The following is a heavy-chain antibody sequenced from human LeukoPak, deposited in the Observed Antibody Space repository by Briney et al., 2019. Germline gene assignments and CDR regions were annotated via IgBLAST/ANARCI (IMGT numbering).Heavy chain of an antibody. Sequence: PGGSLRLSCAASGFTFSSYSMNWVRQAPGKGLEWVSSISSSSSYIYYADSVKGRFTISRDNAKNSLYLQMNSLRAEDTAVYYCARVDRRLSDAFDIWGQGTMVTVSS. J-gene: IGHJ3*02. D-gene: IGHD3-16*02. V-gene: IGHV3-21*01. CDR1: GFTFSSYS. CDR2: ISSSSSYI. CDR3: ARVDRRLSDAFDI.